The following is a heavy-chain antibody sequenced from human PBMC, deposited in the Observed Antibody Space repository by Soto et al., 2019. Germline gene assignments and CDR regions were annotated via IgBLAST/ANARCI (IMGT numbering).Heavy chain of an antibody. Sequence: GGSLRLSCAASGFTFGGSGMHWVRQAPGRGLEWVAVLLPDGYTKLYAVSVQGRFTISRDNSKNTVFLQMNSLRGEETAMYYFARLGPYGSESYSFRYNWFDPWGQGTQVTVS. CDR1: GFTFGGSG. CDR2: LLPDGYTK. V-gene: IGHV3-30*03. D-gene: IGHD3-10*01. CDR3: ARLGPYGSESYSFRYNWFDP. J-gene: IGHJ5*02.